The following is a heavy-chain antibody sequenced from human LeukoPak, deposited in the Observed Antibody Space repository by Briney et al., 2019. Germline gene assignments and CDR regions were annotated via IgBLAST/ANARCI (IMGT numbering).Heavy chain of an antibody. D-gene: IGHD4-17*01. J-gene: IGHJ4*02. V-gene: IGHV3-30*04. CDR3: ARDFRAPVTTPSFDY. CDR1: GFTFSSYA. Sequence: GGSLRLSCAASGFTFSSYAMSWVRQAPGKGLEWVAVISYDGSNKYYADSVKGRFTISRDNSKNTLYLQMNSLRAEDTAVYYCARDFRAPVTTPSFDYWGQGTLVTVSA. CDR2: ISYDGSNK.